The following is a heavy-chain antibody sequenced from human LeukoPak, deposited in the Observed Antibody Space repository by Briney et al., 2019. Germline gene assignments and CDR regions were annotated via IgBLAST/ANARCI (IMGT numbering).Heavy chain of an antibody. J-gene: IGHJ4*02. Sequence: GESLKISCQASGYSFTTNWIGWVRKMPGKGLEWMGIFFPGDSDTRYSPSFQGQVTITADKSISTAYLQWRSLKASDTAIYYCAKSSFRGAIAAAGVDYWGQGTLVTVSS. CDR1: GYSFTTNW. D-gene: IGHD6-13*01. CDR2: FFPGDSDT. V-gene: IGHV5-51*01. CDR3: AKSSFRGAIAAAGVDY.